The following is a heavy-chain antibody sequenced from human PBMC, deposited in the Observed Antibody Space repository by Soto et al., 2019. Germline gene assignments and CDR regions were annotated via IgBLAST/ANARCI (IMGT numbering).Heavy chain of an antibody. V-gene: IGHV3-15*01. CDR2: IKSKSAGGTT. D-gene: IGHD3-22*01. CDR3: ARGHRSSGKIFDS. Sequence: EVQLLESGGGLVKPGGSVRLSCAASGFTFSNAWMSWVRQAPGKGLEWVGRIKSKSAGGTTEYDAHVKDRFTISRDDSKNTLYLQMNCLKIEDTAVYYCARGHRSSGKIFDSWGQGTLVTVSS. CDR1: GFTFSNAW. J-gene: IGHJ4*02.